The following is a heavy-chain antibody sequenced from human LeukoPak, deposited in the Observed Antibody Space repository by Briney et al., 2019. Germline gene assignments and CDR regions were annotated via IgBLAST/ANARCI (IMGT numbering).Heavy chain of an antibody. D-gene: IGHD1-1*01. CDR3: ARDLTANWSFDY. J-gene: IGHJ4*02. V-gene: IGHV3-30*09. Sequence: GGSLRLSCAASGFTFSSHYMHWVRQAHGKGLERVAVISLDGSNKYYAGSVRGRFAISRDNSENTLYLQMNSLRTEDTAVYYCARDLTANWSFDYCGQGTLVTVSS. CDR1: GFTFSSHY. CDR2: ISLDGSNK.